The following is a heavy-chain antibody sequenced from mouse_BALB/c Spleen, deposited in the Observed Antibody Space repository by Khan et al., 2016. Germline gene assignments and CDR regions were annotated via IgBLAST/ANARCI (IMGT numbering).Heavy chain of an antibody. Sequence: QIQLVQSGPELKKPGETVKISCKAAGYTFTNYGMNWVKQAPGKGLKWMGWINTYTGEPTYADDFKGRFAFSLETSASHAYLQINNLKNEDTATXFCARGITVYAMDYWGQGTSVTVSS. CDR3: ARGITVYAMDY. CDR1: GYTFTNYG. V-gene: IGHV9-3-1*01. CDR2: INTYTGEP. J-gene: IGHJ4*01. D-gene: IGHD2-4*01.